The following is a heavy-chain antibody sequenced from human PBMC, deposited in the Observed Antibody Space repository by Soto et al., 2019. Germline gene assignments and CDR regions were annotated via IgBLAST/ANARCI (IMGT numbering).Heavy chain of an antibody. D-gene: IGHD2-2*01. V-gene: IGHV5-10-1*01. CDR1: GYSFTSYW. CDR3: ASSPRGYCSSTSCRELGNYYGMDV. J-gene: IGHJ6*02. Sequence: GGSLKIFRKGSGYSFTSYWISWVRPMPGKSLEWMGRIDPSDSYTNYSPSFQGHVTISADKSISTAYLQWSSLKASDTAMYYCASSPRGYCSSTSCRELGNYYGMDVWGQGTTVTVSS. CDR2: IDPSDSYT.